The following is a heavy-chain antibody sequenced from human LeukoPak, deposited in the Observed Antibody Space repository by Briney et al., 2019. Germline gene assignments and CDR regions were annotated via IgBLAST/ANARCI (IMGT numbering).Heavy chain of an antibody. CDR1: GGSISSYY. V-gene: IGHV4-59*12. Sequence: NPSETLSLTCTVSGGSISSYYWSWIRQPPGKGLEWIGYIYYSGSTNYNPSLKSRVTISVDTSKNQFSLKLSSVTAADTAVYYCARGPWNYYDSSGYYPPPYYFDYWGQGTLVTVSS. CDR2: IYYSGST. CDR3: ARGPWNYYDSSGYYPPPYYFDY. D-gene: IGHD3-22*01. J-gene: IGHJ4*02.